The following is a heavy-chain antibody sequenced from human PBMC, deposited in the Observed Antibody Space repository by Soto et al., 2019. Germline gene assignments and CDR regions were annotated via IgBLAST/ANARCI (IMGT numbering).Heavy chain of an antibody. J-gene: IGHJ4*02. Sequence: SGPTLVNPTQILTLTCTFSGFSLSNSGMRVSWIRQPPGKALEWLARIDWDDDKFYSTSLKTRLTISKDTSRNQVVLTMTNMEVVDTATYFCARMAYYYDSSGSHYHDFWGQGTLVTVSS. D-gene: IGHD3-22*01. CDR2: IDWDDDK. V-gene: IGHV2-70*04. CDR1: GFSLSNSGMR. CDR3: ARMAYYYDSSGSHYHDF.